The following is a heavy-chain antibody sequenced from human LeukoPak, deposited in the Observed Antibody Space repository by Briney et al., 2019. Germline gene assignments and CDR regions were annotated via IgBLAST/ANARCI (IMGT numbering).Heavy chain of an antibody. J-gene: IGHJ4*02. CDR2: IIPIFGTA. Sequence: SVKVSCKASGGTFSSYAISWVRQAPGQGLEWMGRIIPIFGTANYAQKFQGRVTITTDESTSTAYTELSSLRSEDTAVYYCARVSSGYSGYDYWGQGTLVTVSS. V-gene: IGHV1-69*05. CDR3: ARVSSGYSGYDY. CDR1: GGTFSSYA. D-gene: IGHD5-12*01.